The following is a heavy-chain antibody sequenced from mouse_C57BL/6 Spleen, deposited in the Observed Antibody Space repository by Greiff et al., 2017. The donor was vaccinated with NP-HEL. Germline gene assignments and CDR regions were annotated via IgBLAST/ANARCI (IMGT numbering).Heavy chain of an antibody. CDR3: ARWELGLYAMDY. Sequence: QVQLKQSGAELARPGASVKLSCKASGYTFTSYGISWVKQRTGQGLEWIGEIYPRSGNTYYNEKFKGKATLTADKSSSTAYMELRSLTSEDSAVYFCARWELGLYAMDYWGQGTSVTVSS. D-gene: IGHD4-1*01. CDR1: GYTFTSYG. J-gene: IGHJ4*01. V-gene: IGHV1-81*01. CDR2: IYPRSGNT.